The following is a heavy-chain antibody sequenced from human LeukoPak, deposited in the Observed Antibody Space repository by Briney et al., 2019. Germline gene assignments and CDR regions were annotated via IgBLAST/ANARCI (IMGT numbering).Heavy chain of an antibody. Sequence: PGGSLRLSCAASGFTFSNYWMYWVRQAPGKGLEWVSYISSSGSTIYYADSVKGRFTISRDNAKNSLYLQMNSLRAEDTAVYYCARPAGLWFGELFSGMDVWGQGTTVTVSS. CDR2: ISSSGSTI. J-gene: IGHJ6*02. D-gene: IGHD3-10*01. CDR3: ARPAGLWFGELFSGMDV. V-gene: IGHV3-48*04. CDR1: GFTFSNYW.